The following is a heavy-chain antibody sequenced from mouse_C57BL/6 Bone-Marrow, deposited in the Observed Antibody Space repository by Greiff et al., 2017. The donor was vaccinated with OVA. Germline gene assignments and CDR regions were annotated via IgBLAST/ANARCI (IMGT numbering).Heavy chain of an antibody. CDR3: ARYRFRAMDY. CDR2: IYPGSGRT. CDR1: GYTFTSYW. J-gene: IGHJ4*01. Sequence: QVQLKQPGAELVKPGASVKMSCKASGYTFTSYWITWVKQRPGQGLEWIGDIYPGSGRTNYNEKFKSKATLTVDTSSSTAYLQLSSLTSEDSAVYDCARYRFRAMDYWGQGTSVTVSS. V-gene: IGHV1-55*01.